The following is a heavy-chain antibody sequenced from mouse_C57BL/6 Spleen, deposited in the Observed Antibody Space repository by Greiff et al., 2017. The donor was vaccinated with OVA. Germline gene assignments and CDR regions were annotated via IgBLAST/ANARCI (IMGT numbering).Heavy chain of an antibody. CDR2: IYPGDGDT. CDR1: GYAFSSSW. V-gene: IGHV1-82*01. CDR3: ASDGGSTIDY. Sequence: QVQLQQSGPELVKPGASVKISCKASGYAFSSSWMNWVKQRPGKGLEWIGRIYPGDGDTNYNGKFKGKATLTADKSSSTAYMQLSSLTSEDSAVYFCASDGGSTIDYWGQGTTLTVSS. J-gene: IGHJ2*01. D-gene: IGHD1-1*02.